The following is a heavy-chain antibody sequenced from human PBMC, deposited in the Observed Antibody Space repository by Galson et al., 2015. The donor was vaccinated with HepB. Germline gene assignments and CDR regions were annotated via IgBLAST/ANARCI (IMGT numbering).Heavy chain of an antibody. CDR1: GYTFTSYG. Sequence: SVKVSCKASGYTFTSYGLSWLRQAPGQGLEYMGWISPYNGNTNYAQKLQDRVTMTTDKSTTTAYMELRSLRSDDTAVYYCALRTGTYPYYFDFWGQGTLVAVSS. CDR2: ISPYNGNT. D-gene: IGHD3-10*01. V-gene: IGHV1-18*01. CDR3: ALRTGTYPYYFDF. J-gene: IGHJ4*02.